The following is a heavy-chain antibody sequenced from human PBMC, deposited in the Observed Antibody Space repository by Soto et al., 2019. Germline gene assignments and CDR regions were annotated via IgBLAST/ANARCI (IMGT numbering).Heavy chain of an antibody. D-gene: IGHD5-12*01. CDR2: IITILNRA. J-gene: IGHJ4*02. CDR1: GGTFTNYT. V-gene: IGHV1-69*08. CDR3: ARDGYSGHDYGD. Sequence: QVQLVQSGAEVKKPGSSVRVSCKASGGTFTNYTIGWVRQAPGQGLEWMGRIITILNRAQYAQKFQGRVTITVDKSTSTAYMDLNSLRSEDTAIYFCARDGYSGHDYGDWGQGTLVTVSS.